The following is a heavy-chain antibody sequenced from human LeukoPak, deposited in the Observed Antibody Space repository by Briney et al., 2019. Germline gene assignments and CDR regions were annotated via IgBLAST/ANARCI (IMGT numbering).Heavy chain of an antibody. CDR3: AKENSGGFDY. D-gene: IGHD3-16*01. CDR2: IWYDGSNK. CDR1: GFTFSSYG. V-gene: IGHV3-33*06. J-gene: IGHJ4*02. Sequence: PGGSLRLSCAASGFTFSSYGMHWVRQAPGKGLEWVGVIWYDGSNKYYADSVRGRFTISRDNSKNTLYLQMNSLRAEDTAVYYCAKENSGGFDYWGQGTLVTVSS.